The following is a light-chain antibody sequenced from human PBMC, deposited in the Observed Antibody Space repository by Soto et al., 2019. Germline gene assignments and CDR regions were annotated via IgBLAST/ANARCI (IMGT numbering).Light chain of an antibody. Sequence: EIVLTQSPGTLSLSPGERATLSCRASQSVSNNYLAWYQQKPGQAPRLLIYGASNRATGIPDRFSGSGSGTDVTLTTIRLRPEEIAVYSGQQYGSSRTFGQGTKVDIK. J-gene: IGKJ1*01. CDR3: QQYGSSRT. CDR1: QSVSNNY. CDR2: GAS. V-gene: IGKV3-20*01.